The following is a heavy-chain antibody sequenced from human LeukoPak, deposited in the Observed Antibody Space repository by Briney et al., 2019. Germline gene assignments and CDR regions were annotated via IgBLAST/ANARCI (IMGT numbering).Heavy chain of an antibody. D-gene: IGHD4-23*01. Sequence: PGQSLRFSCAASGFIFTTCAMHWVRQAPGKGLEWVAYIRYDGNNENYADSVKGRFTISRDNSKDMLYLQMNSLRPEDTAVYYCAKGDDYGANTRLPKYNWFDPWGQGTQVTVSS. V-gene: IGHV3-30*02. J-gene: IGHJ5*02. CDR2: IRYDGNNE. CDR3: AKGDDYGANTRLPKYNWFDP. CDR1: GFIFTTCA.